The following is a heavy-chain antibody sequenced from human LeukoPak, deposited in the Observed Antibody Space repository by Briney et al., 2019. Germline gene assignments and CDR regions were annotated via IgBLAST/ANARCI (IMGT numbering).Heavy chain of an antibody. V-gene: IGHV4-59*01. CDR2: IYYSGST. CDR3: ARGNSSSWYEDY. Sequence: PSETLSLTCTVSGGSISSYYWSWIRQPPGKGLEWIGYIYYSGSTNYNPSLKGRATISADMSQNQLSLKVTSVTAADTAVYYCARGNSSSWYEDYWGQGTLVTVSS. CDR1: GGSISSYY. J-gene: IGHJ4*02. D-gene: IGHD6-13*01.